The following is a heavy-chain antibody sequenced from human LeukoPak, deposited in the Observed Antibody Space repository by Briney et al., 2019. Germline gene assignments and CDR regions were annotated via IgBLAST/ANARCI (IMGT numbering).Heavy chain of an antibody. V-gene: IGHV1-69-2*01. CDR2: VDPGDGET. D-gene: IGHD4-11*01. CDR3: ATMTTFDP. CDR1: GYTFTDYY. Sequence: GATVKISCKAFGYTFTDYYIHWVKEAPGKGLEWMGRVDPGDGETTYAEKFQGRVTITADTSTDTAYMELNNLRSEDTAVYYCATMTTFDPWGQGTLVTVSP. J-gene: IGHJ5*02.